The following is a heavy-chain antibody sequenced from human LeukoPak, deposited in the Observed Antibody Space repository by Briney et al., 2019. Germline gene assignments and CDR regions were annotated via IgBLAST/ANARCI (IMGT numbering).Heavy chain of an antibody. V-gene: IGHV1-46*01. CDR1: GYTFTSYG. CDR3: ARGPQNWNDLAY. CDR2: INPSGGST. Sequence: ASVKVSCKASGYTFTSYGISWVRQAPGQGLEWMGIINPSGGSTSYAQKFQGRVTMTRDTSTSTVYMELSSLRSEDTAVYYCARGPQNWNDLAYWGQGTLVTVSS. D-gene: IGHD1-1*01. J-gene: IGHJ4*02.